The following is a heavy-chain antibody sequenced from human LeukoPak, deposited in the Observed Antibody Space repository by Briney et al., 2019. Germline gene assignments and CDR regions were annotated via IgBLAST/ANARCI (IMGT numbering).Heavy chain of an antibody. Sequence: PGGSLRLSCAASGFTFSSYSMNWVRQAPGKGLECVLYISSSSNTIYYANSVKGRFTISRDNDKNSLYMQMNSLRGEDTAVYSGAREMYSGSYFGPYFDLWGRGTLVTVSS. CDR1: GFTFSSYS. V-gene: IGHV3-48*01. CDR3: AREMYSGSYFGPYFDL. D-gene: IGHD1-26*01. CDR2: ISSSSNTI. J-gene: IGHJ2*01.